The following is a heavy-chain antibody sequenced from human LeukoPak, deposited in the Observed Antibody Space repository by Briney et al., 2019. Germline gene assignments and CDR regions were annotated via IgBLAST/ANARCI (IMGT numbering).Heavy chain of an antibody. V-gene: IGHV3-33*06. CDR3: AKDPRYDYVWGSYRLDPYFDY. CDR2: IWYDGSNK. Sequence: GRSLRLSCAASGFTFSSYGMHWVRQAPGKGLEWVAVIWYDGSNKYYADSVKGRFTISRDNSKNTLYLRMNSLRAEDTAVYYCAKDPRYDYVWGSYRLDPYFDYWGQGTLVTVSS. D-gene: IGHD3-16*02. J-gene: IGHJ4*02. CDR1: GFTFSSYG.